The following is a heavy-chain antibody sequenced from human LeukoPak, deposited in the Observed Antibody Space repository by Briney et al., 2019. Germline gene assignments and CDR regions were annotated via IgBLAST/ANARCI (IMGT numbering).Heavy chain of an antibody. J-gene: IGHJ4*02. CDR3: ARDVGFFDIDY. D-gene: IGHD3-9*01. CDR2: IHYSGST. CDR1: GGSISSTVSY. Sequence: SETLFLTCIVSGGSISSTVSYWGWVRQPPGKGLEWIGSIHYSGSTYYIPSLKSRITISLDMSKNQYSLKLTSVTAADTAVYYCARDVGFFDIDYWGQGILVTVSS. V-gene: IGHV4-39*07.